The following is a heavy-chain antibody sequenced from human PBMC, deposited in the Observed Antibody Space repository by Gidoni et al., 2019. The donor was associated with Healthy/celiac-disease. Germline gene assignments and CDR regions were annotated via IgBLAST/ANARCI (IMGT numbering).Heavy chain of an antibody. CDR3: AKLLSTVTLDDY. CDR1: GFTFSSYS. D-gene: IGHD4-17*01. CDR2: ISGSGGST. J-gene: IGHJ4*02. Sequence: EVQLLGSGGGLVQPGGSLRLPWAAPGFTFSSYSMSWVLQAPGKGLGWVSAISGSGGSTYYADSVKVRFTISRDNSKNTLYLQMNSLRAEDTAVYYCAKLLSTVTLDDYWGQGTLVTVSS. V-gene: IGHV3-23*01.